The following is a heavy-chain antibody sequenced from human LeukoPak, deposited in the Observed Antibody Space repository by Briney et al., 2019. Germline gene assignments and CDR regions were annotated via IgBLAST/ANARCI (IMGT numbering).Heavy chain of an antibody. CDR3: ATTIVGATPASRFDF. J-gene: IGHJ4*02. CDR2: ISSTGTTI. D-gene: IGHD1-26*01. Sequence: GGSLRLSCTVSEFSFTDTWMNWVRQAPGKGLQWVSYISSTGTTIYYADSVKGRFTISKDNAKNSLYLQMNSLRAEDTAVYYCATTIVGATPASRFDFWGQGSLVTVS. CDR1: EFSFTDTW. V-gene: IGHV3-11*04.